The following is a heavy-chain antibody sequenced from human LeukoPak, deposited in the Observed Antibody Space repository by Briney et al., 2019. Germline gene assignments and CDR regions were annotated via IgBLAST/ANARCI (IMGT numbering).Heavy chain of an antibody. V-gene: IGHV4-59*08. CDR3: ARQAVAGSVDAFDI. D-gene: IGHD6-19*01. CDR1: GGSISSYY. J-gene: IGHJ3*02. CDR2: ICYSGST. Sequence: PSETLSLTCTVSGGSISSYYWSWIRQPPGKGLEWIGYICYSGSTNYNPSLKSRVTISVDTSKNQFSLKLSSVTAADTAVYYCARQAVAGSVDAFDIWGQGTMVTVSS.